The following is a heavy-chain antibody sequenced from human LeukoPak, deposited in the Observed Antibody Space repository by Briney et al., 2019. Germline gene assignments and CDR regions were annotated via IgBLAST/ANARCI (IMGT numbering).Heavy chain of an antibody. CDR1: GFTFDDYA. CDR2: ISWNSGSI. CDR3: AKDRRKDSGSYLIDY. J-gene: IGHJ4*01. D-gene: IGHD1-26*01. Sequence: PGGSLRLSCAASGFTFDDYAMHWVRQAPGKGLEWVSGISWNSGSIGYADSVRGRFTISRDNAKNSLYLQMNSLRAEDTALYYCAKDRRKDSGSYLIDYWGHGTLVTVSS. V-gene: IGHV3-9*01.